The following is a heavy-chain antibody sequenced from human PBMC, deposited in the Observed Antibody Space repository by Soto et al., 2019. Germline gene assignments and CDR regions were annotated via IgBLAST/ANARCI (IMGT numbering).Heavy chain of an antibody. J-gene: IGHJ4*02. CDR2: IYYSGST. V-gene: IGHV4-39*01. Sequence: SETLSLTCTVSGGSISSSSYYWGWIRQPPGKGLEWIGSIYYSGSTYYNPSLKSRVTISVDTSKNQFSLKLSSVTAADTAVYYCARYLEDYAFWSCPPGFDYWGQVTLATVSS. CDR1: GGSISSSSYY. D-gene: IGHD3-3*01. CDR3: ARYLEDYAFWSCPPGFDY.